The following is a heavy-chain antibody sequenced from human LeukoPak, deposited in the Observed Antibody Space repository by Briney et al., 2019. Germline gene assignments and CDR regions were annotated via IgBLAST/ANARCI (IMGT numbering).Heavy chain of an antibody. J-gene: IGHJ4*02. CDR2: ISSTSSYI. D-gene: IGHD3-16*01. CDR3: ASWGKKVDY. Sequence: GGSLRLSCAASGFTFSSYSMNWVRQAPGKGLEWVSSISSTSSYIYYADSVKGRFTISRDNAKNSLFLQMNSLRAEDTAVYYCASWGKKVDYWGQGTLVTVSS. V-gene: IGHV3-21*01. CDR1: GFTFSSYS.